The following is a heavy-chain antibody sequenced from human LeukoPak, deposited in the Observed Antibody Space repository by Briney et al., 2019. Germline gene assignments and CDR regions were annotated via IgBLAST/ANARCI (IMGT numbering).Heavy chain of an antibody. CDR2: IKQDGSEK. V-gene: IGHV3-7*01. Sequence: PGGSLRLSCAASGFTFSSYWMSWVRQAPGKGLEWVANIKQDGSEKYYVDSVKGRFTISRDNAKNSLYLQMNSLRAEDTAVYYCAREGLVLRFLEWLSTYYFDYWGQGTLVTVSS. CDR1: GFTFSSYW. CDR3: AREGLVLRFLEWLSTYYFDY. J-gene: IGHJ4*02. D-gene: IGHD3-3*01.